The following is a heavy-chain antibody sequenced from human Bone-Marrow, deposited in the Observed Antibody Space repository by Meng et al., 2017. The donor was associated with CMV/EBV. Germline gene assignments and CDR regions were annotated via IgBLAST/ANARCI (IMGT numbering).Heavy chain of an antibody. V-gene: IGHV3-30*04. CDR3: ARDKYYVFWSGYPTTALEAFDI. CDR2: LSYDGSNE. D-gene: IGHD3-3*01. Sequence: GESLKIPCAASGFTFSNYAMHWVRQAPGKGLEWVAMLSYDGSNEYYTDSVKGRFTISRDNSKNTVFLQMNSLRAEDTAVYYCARDKYYVFWSGYPTTALEAFDIWGQGTMVTVSS. J-gene: IGHJ3*02. CDR1: GFTFSNYA.